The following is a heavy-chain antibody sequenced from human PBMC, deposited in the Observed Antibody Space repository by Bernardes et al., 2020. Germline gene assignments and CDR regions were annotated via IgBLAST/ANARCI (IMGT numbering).Heavy chain of an antibody. CDR2: VNQDGIEK. J-gene: IGHJ4*02. D-gene: IGHD6-13*01. Sequence: GGSLRLSCSASGFTFTSYWMSWVRQAPGKGLEWVANVNQDGIEKYYVDSVKGRFTISRDNAKNSLYLQMNSLRAEDTAVYYCVRGRGSSWYFDYWGQGTLVTVSS. CDR1: GFTFTSYW. CDR3: VRGRGSSWYFDY. V-gene: IGHV3-7*01.